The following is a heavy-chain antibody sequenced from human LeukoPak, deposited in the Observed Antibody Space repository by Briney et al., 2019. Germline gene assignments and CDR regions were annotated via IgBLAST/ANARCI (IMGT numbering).Heavy chain of an antibody. V-gene: IGHV3-23*01. CDR1: GFTFSSYA. D-gene: IGHD3-22*01. CDR2: ISGSGGST. J-gene: IGHJ4*02. CDR3: AKDPPSNYYDSSGYLDY. Sequence: GGSLRLSCAASGFTFSSYAMSWVRQAPGKGLEWVSAISGSGGSTYYADSVKGRFTTSRDNSKNTLYLQMNSLRAEDTAVYYCAKDPPSNYYDSSGYLDYWGQGTLVTVSS.